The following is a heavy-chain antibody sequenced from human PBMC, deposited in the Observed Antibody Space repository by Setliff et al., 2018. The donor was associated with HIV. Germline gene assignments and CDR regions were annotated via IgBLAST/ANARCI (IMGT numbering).Heavy chain of an antibody. Sequence: ASVKVSCKASGYTFSSYSMNWVRQAPGKGLEWVSYISSSSSYTHYADSVKGRFTISRDNVKNSLYLQMNSLRAEDTAVYYCARDRYSGSSTDYWGQGTLVTVSS. CDR1: GYTFSSYS. V-gene: IGHV3-21*01. CDR3: ARDRYSGSSTDY. CDR2: ISSSSSYT. J-gene: IGHJ4*02. D-gene: IGHD1-26*01.